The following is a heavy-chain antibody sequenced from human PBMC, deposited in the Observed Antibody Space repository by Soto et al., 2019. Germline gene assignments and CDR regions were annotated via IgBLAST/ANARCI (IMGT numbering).Heavy chain of an antibody. CDR3: AKKLGDYCSGGSCYFSWFDP. D-gene: IGHD2-15*01. Sequence: GGSLRLSCAASGSTFSSYAMSWVRQAPGKGLEWVSAISGSGGSTYYADSVKGRFTISRDNSKNTLYLQMNSLRAEDTAVYYCAKKLGDYCSGGSCYFSWFDPWGQGTLVTVSS. CDR1: GSTFSSYA. J-gene: IGHJ5*02. V-gene: IGHV3-23*01. CDR2: ISGSGGST.